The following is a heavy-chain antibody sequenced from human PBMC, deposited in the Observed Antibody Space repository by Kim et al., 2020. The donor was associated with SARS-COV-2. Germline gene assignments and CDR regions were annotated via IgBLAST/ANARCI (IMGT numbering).Heavy chain of an antibody. J-gene: IGHJ4*02. Sequence: SETLSLTCTVSGGSVSSGSYYWSWIRQPPGKGLEWIGYIYYSGSTNYNPSLKSRVTISVDTSKNQFSLKLSSVTAADTAVYYCARWILGDWDYYGSGTQEQGYYWGQGTLVTVSS. D-gene: IGHD3-10*01. CDR3: ARWILGDWDYYGSGTQEQGYY. CDR1: GGSVSSGSYY. V-gene: IGHV4-61*01. CDR2: IYYSGST.